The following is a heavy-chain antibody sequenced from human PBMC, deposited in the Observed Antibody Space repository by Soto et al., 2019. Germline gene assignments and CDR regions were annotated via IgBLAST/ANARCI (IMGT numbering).Heavy chain of an antibody. CDR2: INAGNDNT. CDR3: ARSEYTSGWTGY. Sequence: QVQLVQSGAEEKQPGASVKVSCKASGYTFTSYAMHWVRQAPGQRLEWMGWINAGNDNTKYSQKFQGRVTITRDTSANTAYMELSSLRSEDTAVYYCARSEYTSGWTGYWGQGTLVTVSS. CDR1: GYTFTSYA. V-gene: IGHV1-3*05. D-gene: IGHD6-19*01. J-gene: IGHJ4*02.